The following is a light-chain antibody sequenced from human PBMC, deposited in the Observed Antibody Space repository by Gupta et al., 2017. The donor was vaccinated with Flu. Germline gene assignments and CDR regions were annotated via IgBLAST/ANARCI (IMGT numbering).Light chain of an antibody. CDR2: KVS. CDR3: RQGLHWPPYS. Sequence: TPGQPASITCRSSQSSVDSDGNNYLNWFQQRAGQYPRRLIYKVSEQDAGVPERLSGSGGGTDFTLKISRGEAADVGGYYCRQGLHWPPYSFGQGTKLEIK. J-gene: IGKJ2*03. CDR1: QSSVDSDGNNY. V-gene: IGKV2-30*01.